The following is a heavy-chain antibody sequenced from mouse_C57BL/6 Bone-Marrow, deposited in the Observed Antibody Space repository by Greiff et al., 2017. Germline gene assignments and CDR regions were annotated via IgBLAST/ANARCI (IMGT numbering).Heavy chain of an antibody. CDR3: ARRGDGYCFDY. CDR2: IYPGSGNT. V-gene: IGHV1-66*01. CDR1: GYSFTSYY. D-gene: IGHD2-3*01. J-gene: IGHJ2*01. Sequence: VQLQESGPELVKPGASVKISCKASGYSFTSYYIHWVKQRPGQGLGWIGWIYPGSGNTKYNEKFKGKATLTADTSSSTAYMQLSSLTSEDSAVYYCARRGDGYCFDYWGQGTTLTVSS.